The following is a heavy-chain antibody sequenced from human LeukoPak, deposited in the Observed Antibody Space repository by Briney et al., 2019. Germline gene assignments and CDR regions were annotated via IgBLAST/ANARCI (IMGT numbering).Heavy chain of an antibody. V-gene: IGHV3-64D*09. J-gene: IGHJ4*02. CDR1: GFAFSSSP. D-gene: IGHD5-18*01. CDR3: VRRGYSYGFDY. CDR2: ISRNGGST. Sequence: PGLSLRLSCSASGFAFSSSPMHWVRQAPGKGLEYVSTISRNGGSTFYADSVKGRFTISRDSSRNTLYLQMSSLRAEDTAVYYCVRRGYSYGFDYWGQGTLVTVSS.